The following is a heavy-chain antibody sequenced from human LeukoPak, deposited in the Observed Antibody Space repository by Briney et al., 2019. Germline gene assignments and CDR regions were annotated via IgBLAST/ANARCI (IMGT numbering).Heavy chain of an antibody. V-gene: IGHV3-30-3*01. Sequence: GGSLRLSCAASGFTFSSYAMHWVRQAPGKGLEWVAVISYDGSNKYYADSVKGRFTISRDNSKNTLYLQMNSLRAEDTAVYYCATRYSGSYYVIDYWGQGTLVTVSS. D-gene: IGHD1-26*01. CDR2: ISYDGSNK. CDR1: GFTFSSYA. J-gene: IGHJ4*02. CDR3: ATRYSGSYYVIDY.